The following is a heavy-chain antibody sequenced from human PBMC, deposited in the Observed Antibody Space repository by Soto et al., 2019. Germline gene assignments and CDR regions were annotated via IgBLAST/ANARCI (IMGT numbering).Heavy chain of an antibody. J-gene: IGHJ6*03. CDR2: MSAYNGNT. Sequence: QDQLVQSGVAVKKPAASVKVSCKASGYSFTNYGITWVRQAPGQGFEWMGWMSAYNGNTKYAQKFKGKVPMTTHAATSRAYLELRSLRSDDTAVYYCARDRGVAPPVAGNTHYYCYMAVWGKGTTVTVSS. CDR3: ARDRGVAPPVAGNTHYYCYMAV. CDR1: GYSFTNYG. V-gene: IGHV1-18*01. D-gene: IGHD6-19*01.